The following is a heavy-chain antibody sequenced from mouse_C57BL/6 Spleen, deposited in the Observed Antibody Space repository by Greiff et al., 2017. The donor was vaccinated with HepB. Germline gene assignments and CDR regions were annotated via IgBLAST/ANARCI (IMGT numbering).Heavy chain of an antibody. CDR1: GYAFSSSW. J-gene: IGHJ3*01. Sequence: QVQLKESGPELVKPGASVKISCKASGYAFSSSWMNWVKQRPGKGLEWIGRIYPGDGDTNYNGKFKGKATLTADKSSSTAYMQLSSLTSEDSAVYFCASNWDAFWFAYWGQGTLVTVSA. V-gene: IGHV1-82*01. CDR2: IYPGDGDT. CDR3: ASNWDAFWFAY. D-gene: IGHD4-1*01.